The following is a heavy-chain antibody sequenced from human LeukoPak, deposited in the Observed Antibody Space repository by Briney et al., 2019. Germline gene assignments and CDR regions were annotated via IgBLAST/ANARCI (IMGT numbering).Heavy chain of an antibody. D-gene: IGHD1-26*01. CDR3: ARHISSGGTYAHFDY. Sequence: PSETLSLTYTVSGGSISSYYWSWIRQPPGKGLEWIGYINYSGSTNYNPSLKSRVTISVDTSKNQLSLKLSSVTAADTAVYYCARHISSGGTYAHFDYWGQGTLVTVSS. V-gene: IGHV4-59*08. CDR2: INYSGST. J-gene: IGHJ4*02. CDR1: GGSISSYY.